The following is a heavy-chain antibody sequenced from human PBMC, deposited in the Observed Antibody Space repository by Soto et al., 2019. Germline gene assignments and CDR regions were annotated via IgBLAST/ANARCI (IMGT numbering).Heavy chain of an antibody. J-gene: IGHJ4*02. D-gene: IGHD5-12*01. CDR1: GGYITSDSYY. CDR3: ARHLSESGYDLNY. CDR2: IYFSGST. Sequence: SETLSLTCTVSGGYITSDSYYWAWIRQPPGKGLEWIGSIYFSGSTYYNSALKSRLAISIDMSKNQFSLNLSSVTDADTTVYYCARHLSESGYDLNYWGQGTPVTVSS. V-gene: IGHV4-39*01.